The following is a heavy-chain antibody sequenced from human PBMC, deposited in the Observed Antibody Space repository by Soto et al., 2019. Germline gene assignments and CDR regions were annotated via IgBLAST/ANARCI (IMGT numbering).Heavy chain of an antibody. D-gene: IGHD2-15*01. CDR3: ARCGSGECNRGTCYSPFDY. CDR1: GRSISSVNYY. Sequence: SETLSLTCTVSGRSISSVNYYWSWIRQPPGKGLEWIGYIYYSGSTYYNPSLRSRVTISVDTSKNQFSLKLSSVTAADTAVYYCARCGSGECNRGTCYSPFDYWGQGTLVTVSS. J-gene: IGHJ4*02. V-gene: IGHV4-30-4*01. CDR2: IYYSGST.